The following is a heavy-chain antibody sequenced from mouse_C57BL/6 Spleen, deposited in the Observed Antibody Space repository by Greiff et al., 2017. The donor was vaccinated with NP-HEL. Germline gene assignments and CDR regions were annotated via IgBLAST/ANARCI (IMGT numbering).Heavy chain of an antibody. CDR3: ARAMITRAWFAY. Sequence: DVKLVESGPGLVKPSQSLSLTCSVTGYSITSGYYWNWIRQFPGNKLEWMGYISYDGSNNYNPSLKNRISITRDTSKNQFFLKLNSVTTEDTATYYCARAMITRAWFAYWGQGTLVTVSA. V-gene: IGHV3-6*01. D-gene: IGHD2-4*01. CDR1: GYSITSGYY. CDR2: ISYDGSN. J-gene: IGHJ3*01.